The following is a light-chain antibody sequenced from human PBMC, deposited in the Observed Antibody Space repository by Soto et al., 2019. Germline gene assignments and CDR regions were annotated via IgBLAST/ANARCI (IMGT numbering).Light chain of an antibody. CDR2: GAS. CDR3: QHYGRSPIT. V-gene: IGKV3-20*01. J-gene: IGKJ5*01. Sequence: EIVLTQSPGTLSLSPGERATLSCRASQSVISSYLAWYQQKPGQAPRLLIYGASSRATGIPDRFSGSGSATDFTLTISRLEPEDFALYYCQHYGRSPITFGQGTRLEIK. CDR1: QSVISSY.